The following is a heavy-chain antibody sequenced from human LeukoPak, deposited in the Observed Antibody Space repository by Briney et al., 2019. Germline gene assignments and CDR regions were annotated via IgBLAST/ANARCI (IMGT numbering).Heavy chain of an antibody. CDR2: IHLRDSDT. CDR3: ATALDGTFYWDY. Sequence: GESLKISCKGSGYSFTSYWIGWVRQMPGKGLEWIGIIHLRDSDTRYSPSFQGHIFISADGSISTAFLQWSSLRASDSAIYYCATALDGTFYWDYWTQGTLVTVSS. CDR1: GYSFTSYW. D-gene: IGHD3-9*01. V-gene: IGHV5-51*01. J-gene: IGHJ4*02.